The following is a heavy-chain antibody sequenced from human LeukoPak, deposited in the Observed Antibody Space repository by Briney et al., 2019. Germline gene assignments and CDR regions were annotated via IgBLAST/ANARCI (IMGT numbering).Heavy chain of an antibody. J-gene: IGHJ4*02. CDR2: INPNSGGT. Sequence: GASVKVSCKASGYTFTGYYMHWVRQAPGQGLEWMGWINPNSGGTNYARKFQGRVTMTRDTSISTAYMELSRLRSDDTAVYYCARGSSKYYYDSSGYPFDYWGQGTLVTVSS. CDR3: ARGSSKYYYDSSGYPFDY. V-gene: IGHV1-2*02. D-gene: IGHD3-22*01. CDR1: GYTFTGYY.